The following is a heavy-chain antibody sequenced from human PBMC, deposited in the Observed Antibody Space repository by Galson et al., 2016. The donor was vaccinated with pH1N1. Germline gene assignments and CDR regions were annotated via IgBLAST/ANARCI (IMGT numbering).Heavy chain of an antibody. CDR2: IYSSGFT. V-gene: IGHV3-53*01. J-gene: IGHJ4*02. D-gene: IGHD1-1*01. CDR3: ARGKESRSSTLDY. CDR1: GFTVSSTY. Sequence: SLRLSCAASGFTVSSTYMYWVRQSPGKGLECVSIIYSSGFTYYADSVKGRFSISRDKSKNTLYLQMSSLRAEDTAVYYCARGKESRSSTLDYWGQGTLVTVSS.